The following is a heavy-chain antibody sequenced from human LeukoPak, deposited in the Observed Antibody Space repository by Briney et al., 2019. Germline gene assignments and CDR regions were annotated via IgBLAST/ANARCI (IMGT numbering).Heavy chain of an antibody. D-gene: IGHD2-15*01. CDR2: IWYDGSNK. J-gene: IGHJ6*02. V-gene: IGHV3-33*01. Sequence: PGRSLRLSCAASGFTFSSYGMHWVRQAPGKGLEWVAVIWYDGSNKYYADSVKGRFTISRDNSKNTLYLQMNSLRAEDTAVYYCARVEVVAANYYYYGMDVWGQGTTVTVSS. CDR1: GFTFSSYG. CDR3: ARVEVVAANYYYYGMDV.